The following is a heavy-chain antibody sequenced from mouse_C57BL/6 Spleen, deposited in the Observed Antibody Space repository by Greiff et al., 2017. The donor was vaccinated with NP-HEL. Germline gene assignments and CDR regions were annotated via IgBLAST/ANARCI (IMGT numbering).Heavy chain of an antibody. D-gene: IGHD1-1*01. CDR2: IDPSDSYT. CDR1: GYTFTSYW. CDR3: AMSITTVVATRGAMDY. V-gene: IGHV1-59*01. Sequence: QVQLQQPGAELVRPGTSVKLSCKASGYTFTSYWMHWVKQRPGQGLEWIGVIDPSDSYTNYNQKFKGKATLTVDTSSSTAYMQLSSLTSEDSAVYYCAMSITTVVATRGAMDYWGQGTSVTVSS. J-gene: IGHJ4*01.